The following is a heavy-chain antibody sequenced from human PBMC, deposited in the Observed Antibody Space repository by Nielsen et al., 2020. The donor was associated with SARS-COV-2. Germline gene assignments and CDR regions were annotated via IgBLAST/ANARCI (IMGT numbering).Heavy chain of an antibody. CDR1: GYTFRSYG. J-gene: IGHJ5*02. Sequence: ASVKVSCKASGYTFRSYGINWVRQAPGQGLEWMGWISGYSGNTNYAQRLQGRVTMTTDTSTRTAYMELRGLRSDDTAVYYCAREDYGSGSYGTWLDPWGQGTPVTVSS. CDR3: AREDYGSGSYGTWLDP. D-gene: IGHD1-26*01. V-gene: IGHV1-18*01. CDR2: ISGYSGNT.